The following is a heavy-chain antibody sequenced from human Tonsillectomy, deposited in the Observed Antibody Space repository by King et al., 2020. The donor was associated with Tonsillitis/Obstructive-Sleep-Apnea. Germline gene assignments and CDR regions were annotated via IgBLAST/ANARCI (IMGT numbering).Heavy chain of an antibody. J-gene: IGHJ4*02. D-gene: IGHD5-24*01. CDR3: ARDRREMATNYYFDY. Sequence: VQLVESGGGLIQPGGSLRLSCAASGFTVSSNYMSWVRQALGKGLEWVSVIYSGGSTFYADSVKGRFTISRDSSKNMLYLQMNSLRAEDTAIYYCARDRREMATNYYFDYWGQGTLVTVSS. CDR1: GFTVSSNY. V-gene: IGHV3-53*01. CDR2: IYSGGST.